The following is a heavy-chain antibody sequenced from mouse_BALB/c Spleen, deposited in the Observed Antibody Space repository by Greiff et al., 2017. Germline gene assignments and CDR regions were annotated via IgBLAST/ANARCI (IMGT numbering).Heavy chain of an antibody. J-gene: IGHJ1*01. CDR1: GFTFSSYT. D-gene: IGHD1-1*01. V-gene: IGHV5-6-4*01. CDR2: ISSGGSYT. CDR3: TRVYYYGTYWYFDV. Sequence: EVKLVESGGGLVKPGGSLKLSCAASGFTFSSYTMSWVRQTPEKRLEWVATISSGGSYTYYPDSVKGRFTISRDNAKNTLYLQMSSLKSEDTAMYYCTRVYYYGTYWYFDVWGAGTTVTVSS.